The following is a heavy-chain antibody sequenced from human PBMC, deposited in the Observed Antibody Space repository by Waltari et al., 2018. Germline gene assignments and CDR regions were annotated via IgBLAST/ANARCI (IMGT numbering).Heavy chain of an antibody. Sequence: EVQLLESGGGLVQPGGSLRLSCAASGFTFSSYGMSWVRQAPGKGLEWVSAISAGGVSTYYADSVKGRFTISRDNSKNTLHLQMNSLRAEDTAIYFCARVDPPIQNFDYWGQGTLVTVSS. J-gene: IGHJ4*02. CDR3: ARVDPPIQNFDY. CDR1: GFTFSSYG. CDR2: ISAGGVST. V-gene: IGHV3-23*01.